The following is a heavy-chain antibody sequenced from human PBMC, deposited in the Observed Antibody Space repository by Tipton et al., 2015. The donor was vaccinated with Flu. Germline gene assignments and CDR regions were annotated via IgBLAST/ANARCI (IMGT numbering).Heavy chain of an antibody. CDR1: GGSISSSSYY. J-gene: IGHJ3*02. CDR2: IYYSGST. V-gene: IGHV4-39*01. Sequence: GLVKPSETLSLTCTVSGGSISSSSYYWGWIRQPPGKGLEWIGSIYYSGSTYYNPSLKSRVTISVDTSKNQFSLKLSSVTAADTAVYYCARRLLWVSAFDIWGQGTMVTVSS. D-gene: IGHD3-10*01. CDR3: ARRLLWVSAFDI.